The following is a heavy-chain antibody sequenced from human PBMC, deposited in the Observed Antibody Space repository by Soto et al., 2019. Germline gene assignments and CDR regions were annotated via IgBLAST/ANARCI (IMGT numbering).Heavy chain of an antibody. Sequence: EVQMLESGGGLVHPGGSLRLSCAASGFTFSNYAMNWVRQAPGKGLEWVSSISGSGRNTYYADSVKGRLTISRDSSKNTLYLQMKSLRVEDGGVYYCAKDLNGSGSFTSYYHYGMDVWGQGTTVTVSS. V-gene: IGHV3-23*01. CDR2: ISGSGRNT. J-gene: IGHJ6*02. CDR1: GFTFSNYA. D-gene: IGHD3-10*01. CDR3: AKDLNGSGSFTSYYHYGMDV.